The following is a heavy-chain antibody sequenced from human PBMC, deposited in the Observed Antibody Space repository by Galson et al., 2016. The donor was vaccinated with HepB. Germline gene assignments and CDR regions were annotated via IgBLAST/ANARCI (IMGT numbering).Heavy chain of an antibody. CDR1: GYMFINYA. CDR2: ISAYSGNR. D-gene: IGHD6-13*01. J-gene: IGHJ6*02. Sequence: SVKVSCKASGYMFINYAVTWVRQAPGQGLEWMGWISAYSGNRNEAQKFQGRLALTTDTSTNTSYMELGSLTSNDTAVYFCARDWKGSGWSQFYDYGLDVWGQGTTVVVSS. V-gene: IGHV1-18*04. CDR3: ARDWKGSGWSQFYDYGLDV.